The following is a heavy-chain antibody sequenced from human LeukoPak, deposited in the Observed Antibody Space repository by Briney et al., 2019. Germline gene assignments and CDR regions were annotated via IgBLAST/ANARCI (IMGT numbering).Heavy chain of an antibody. CDR2: INHRGST. J-gene: IGHJ3*02. Sequence: SETLSLTCAVYGGSFRVHYWSCIRDPPGKGLEWSGEINHRGSTKYNPALKRRGPLAVDTANTQISLKLSSVTAADTAVYYCARGRRQYQPYSFDIWGEGTMFTVSS. CDR3: ARGRRQYQPYSFDI. CDR1: GGSFRVHY. V-gene: IGHV4-34*01. D-gene: IGHD2-2*01.